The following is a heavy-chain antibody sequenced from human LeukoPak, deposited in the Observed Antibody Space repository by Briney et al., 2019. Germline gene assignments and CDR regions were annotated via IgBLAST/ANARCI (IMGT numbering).Heavy chain of an antibody. V-gene: IGHV3-23*01. CDR1: RFTSPTYG. D-gene: IGHD6-6*01. Sequence: QSGGSLTLSCVASRFTSPTYGMSWVRQAPGKGLEWLSSISASGVSTYYADSVKGRFTVARDISKNTLFLRMNSLRGEDTALYYCAKDLGQSNSWYFFDNWGQGVLVTVSS. J-gene: IGHJ4*02. CDR2: ISASGVST. CDR3: AKDLGQSNSWYFFDN.